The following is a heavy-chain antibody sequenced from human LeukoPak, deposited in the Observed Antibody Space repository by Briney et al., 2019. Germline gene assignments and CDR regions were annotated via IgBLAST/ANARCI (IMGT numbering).Heavy chain of an antibody. D-gene: IGHD3-22*01. CDR1: GCIFSSYA. Sequence: GGSLRLSCAASGCIFSSYAMSWVRQAPGKGLEWVSTISGRGSTNYADSVKGRFTISRDNSKNTLYVQMTSLRAEDTAIYYCAKDGGSTGYCFDYWGQGTLVTVSS. CDR2: ISGRGST. J-gene: IGHJ4*02. V-gene: IGHV3-23*01. CDR3: AKDGGSTGYCFDY.